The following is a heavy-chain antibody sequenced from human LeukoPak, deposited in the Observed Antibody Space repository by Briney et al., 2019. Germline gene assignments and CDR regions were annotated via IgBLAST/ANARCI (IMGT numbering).Heavy chain of an antibody. CDR1: GGSISSNGYW. D-gene: IGHD4-17*01. V-gene: IGHV4-39*01. CDR3: AKRAYGVGFEY. Sequence: PSETLSLTCTVSGGSISSNGYWWGWICQPPGKGLEWIGTIYYSGTTYYNPSLKSRVTISADTSKNQFSLEVNSVTAADTAVYYCAKRAYGVGFEYWGQGTLVTVSS. CDR2: IYYSGTT. J-gene: IGHJ4*02.